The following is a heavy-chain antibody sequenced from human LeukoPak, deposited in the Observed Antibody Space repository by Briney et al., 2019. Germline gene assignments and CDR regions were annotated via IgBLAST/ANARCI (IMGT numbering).Heavy chain of an antibody. D-gene: IGHD6-19*01. V-gene: IGHV3-23*01. CDR2: ISGSGNRT. Sequence: GGSLRLSCAASGFIFSSSWMSWVRQAPGKGLEWVSGISGSGNRTYYIDSVKGRFSISRDNSKNTAYLQMNSLRVEDTAVYYCAKASRVAVAGGRFDYWGQGTLVTVSS. CDR1: GFIFSSSW. J-gene: IGHJ4*02. CDR3: AKASRVAVAGGRFDY.